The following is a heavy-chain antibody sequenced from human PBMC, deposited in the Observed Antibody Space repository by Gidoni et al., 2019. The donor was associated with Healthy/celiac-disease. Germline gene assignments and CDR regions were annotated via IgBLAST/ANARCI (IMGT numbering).Heavy chain of an antibody. Sequence: VQLQQWGAGLFKPSETLSLTCAVSVGSFSGYYWSWIRQPPGKGLEGLGEINHSGSTNYNPSLKSRVTISVDTSKNQCALKLSSVTAAETAVYYCARGLPSDYDLWSGYGPVDYWGQGTLVTVSS. CDR2: INHSGST. V-gene: IGHV4-34*01. D-gene: IGHD3-3*01. J-gene: IGHJ4*02. CDR3: ARGLPSDYDLWSGYGPVDY. CDR1: VGSFSGYY.